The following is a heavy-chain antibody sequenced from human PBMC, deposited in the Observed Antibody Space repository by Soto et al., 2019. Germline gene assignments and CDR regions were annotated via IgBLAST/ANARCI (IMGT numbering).Heavy chain of an antibody. V-gene: IGHV3-9*01. J-gene: IGHJ5*02. CDR3: AKDVAFLRGYYSGRHFLAL. Sequence: GGSLRLSCAASGFTFEEYGMHWVRQAPGKGLEWVSGLSWNSGTIPYADSVKGRFTISRDNSNNSLFLQMDSLRVEDTALYYCAKDVAFLRGYYSGRHFLALWGQGALVIVSS. CDR2: LSWNSGTI. D-gene: IGHD3-22*01. CDR1: GFTFEEYG.